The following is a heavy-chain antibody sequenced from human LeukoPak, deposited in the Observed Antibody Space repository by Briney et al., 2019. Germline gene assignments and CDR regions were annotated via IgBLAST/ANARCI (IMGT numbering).Heavy chain of an antibody. Sequence: SVKVSCKASGGTFSRYAISWVRQAPGQGLEWMGGIIPIFGTANYAQKFQGRVTITADESTSTAYMELSSLRSEDTAVYYCARAPVAMVFHLPDYWGQGTLVTVSS. CDR1: GGTFSRYA. V-gene: IGHV1-69*01. CDR3: ARAPVAMVFHLPDY. D-gene: IGHD5-18*01. J-gene: IGHJ4*02. CDR2: IIPIFGTA.